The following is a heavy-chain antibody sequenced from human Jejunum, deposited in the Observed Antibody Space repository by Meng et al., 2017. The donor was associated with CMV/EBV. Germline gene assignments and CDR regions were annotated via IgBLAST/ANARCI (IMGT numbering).Heavy chain of an antibody. Sequence: GSSSSRSYYWSCIRQHPGTAPGWIANIYYTSADYYHPTLQRRVTISIDTSKSQFSLKLTSVTAADTAVYYCARFGVVGSTNNFDYWGQGTLVTVSS. D-gene: IGHD1-26*01. CDR3: ARFGVVGSTNNFDY. CDR1: GSSSSRSYY. J-gene: IGHJ4*02. V-gene: IGHV4-31*02. CDR2: IYYTSAD.